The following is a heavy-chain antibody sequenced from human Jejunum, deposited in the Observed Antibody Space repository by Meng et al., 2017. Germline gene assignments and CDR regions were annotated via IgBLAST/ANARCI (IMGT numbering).Heavy chain of an antibody. V-gene: IGHV3-23*01. CDR2: ISADGART. D-gene: IGHD3-9*01. CDR1: GFTFSSYA. J-gene: IGHJ5*02. Sequence: GESLKISCVASGFTFSSYAMDWVRQAPGKGPEWVAAISADGARTYYADSVKGRFTFSRDNSKNTLFLQMDSLRAEDTAVYYCAKDANFDNRLDPWGQGTLVTVSS. CDR3: AKDANFDNRLDP.